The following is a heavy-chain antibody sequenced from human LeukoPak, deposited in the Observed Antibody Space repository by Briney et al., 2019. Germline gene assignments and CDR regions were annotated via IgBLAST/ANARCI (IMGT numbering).Heavy chain of an antibody. V-gene: IGHV1-18*01. CDR3: ARAGGWLRERNWFDP. CDR1: GYTFTSYG. D-gene: IGHD5-12*01. CDR2: ISAYNGNT. J-gene: IGHJ5*02. Sequence: ASVKVSCKASGYTFTSYGITWVRHAPGQGLEWMGWISAYNGNTNYAQKLQGRVTMTTDTSTSTAYMELRSLRSDDTAVYYCARAGGWLRERNWFDPWGQGTLVTVSS.